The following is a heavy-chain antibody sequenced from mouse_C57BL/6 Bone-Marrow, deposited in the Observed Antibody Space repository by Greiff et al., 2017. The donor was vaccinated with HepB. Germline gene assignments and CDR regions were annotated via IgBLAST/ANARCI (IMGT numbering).Heavy chain of an antibody. V-gene: IGHV14-4*01. Sequence: VQLQQSGAELVRPGASVKLSCTASGFNIKDDYMHWVKQRPEQGLEWIGWIDPENGDTEYASKFQGKATITADTSSNTAYLQLSSLTSEDTAVYYCTTGVITTVVLVAYWGQGTLVTVSA. D-gene: IGHD1-1*01. CDR1: GFNIKDDY. CDR3: TTGVITTVVLVAY. CDR2: IDPENGDT. J-gene: IGHJ3*01.